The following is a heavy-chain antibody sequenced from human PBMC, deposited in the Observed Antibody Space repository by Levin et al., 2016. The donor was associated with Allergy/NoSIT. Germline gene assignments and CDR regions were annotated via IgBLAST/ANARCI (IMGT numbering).Heavy chain of an antibody. D-gene: IGHD2-2*01. J-gene: IGHJ2*01. CDR2: INPSGGST. Sequence: WVRQAPGQGLEWMGIINPSGGSTSYAQKFQGRVTMTRDTSTSTVYMELSSLRSEDTAVYYCARDCSSTPPDWYFDLWGRGTLVTVSS. V-gene: IGHV1-46*01. CDR3: ARDCSSTPPDWYFDL.